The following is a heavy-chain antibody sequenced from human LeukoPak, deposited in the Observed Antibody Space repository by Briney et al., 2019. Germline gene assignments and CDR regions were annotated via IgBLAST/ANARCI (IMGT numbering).Heavy chain of an antibody. D-gene: IGHD3-22*01. CDR1: GYSFTSYW. V-gene: IGHV5-51*01. CDR3: ALGDYYDSSGSTWGAFDI. J-gene: IGHJ3*02. Sequence: GESLKISCKGSGYSFTSYWIGWVRQMPGKGLEWMGIIYPGDSDTRYSPSFQGQVTISGDKSISTAYLQWSSLKASDTAMYYCALGDYYDSSGSTWGAFDIWGQGTMVTVSS. CDR2: IYPGDSDT.